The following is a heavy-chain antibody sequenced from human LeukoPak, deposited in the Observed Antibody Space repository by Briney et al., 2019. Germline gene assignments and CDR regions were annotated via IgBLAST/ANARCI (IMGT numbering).Heavy chain of an antibody. D-gene: IGHD5-18*01. J-gene: IGHJ3*02. V-gene: IGHV3-23*01. Sequence: PGGSLRLSCAASGFTFSNYWMSWVRQAPGKGLEWVSAISGSGGSTYYADSVKGRFTISRDNSKNTLYLQMNSLRAEDTAVYYCAKDLSDTAMVDAFDIWGQGTMVTVSS. CDR1: GFTFSNYW. CDR3: AKDLSDTAMVDAFDI. CDR2: ISGSGGST.